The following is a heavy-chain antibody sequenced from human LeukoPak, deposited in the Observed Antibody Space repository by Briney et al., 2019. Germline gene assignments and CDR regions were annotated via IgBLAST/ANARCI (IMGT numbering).Heavy chain of an antibody. CDR1: GYTFTSYY. J-gene: IGHJ4*02. CDR2: IHPSGGIT. Sequence: ASVKVSCKASGYTFTSYYMHWLRQPPGQGLEWMGVIHPSGGITSYAQNFQGRITMTRDTSTSTVYMELSSLRSEETAVYYCPRDRAVAGFRFDYWGQGALVTVSS. V-gene: IGHV1-46*01. CDR3: PRDRAVAGFRFDY. D-gene: IGHD6-19*01.